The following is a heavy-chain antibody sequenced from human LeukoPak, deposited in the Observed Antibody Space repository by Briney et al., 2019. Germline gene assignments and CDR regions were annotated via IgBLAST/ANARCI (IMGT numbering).Heavy chain of an antibody. CDR1: GGTFSSYA. CDR2: IIPIFGTA. V-gene: IGHV1-69*05. CDR3: ARCAHYYDSSGDIKYYFDY. Sequence: SVKVSCKASGGTFSSYAISWVRQAPGQGLEWMGRIIPIFGTANYAQKFQGRVTITTDKSTSTAYMELSSLRSEDTAVYYCARCAHYYDSSGDIKYYFDYWGQGTLVTVSS. D-gene: IGHD3-22*01. J-gene: IGHJ4*02.